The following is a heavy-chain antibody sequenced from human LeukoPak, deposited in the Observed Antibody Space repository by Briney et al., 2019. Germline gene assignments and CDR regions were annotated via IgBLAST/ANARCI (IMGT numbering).Heavy chain of an antibody. CDR3: AKGVAGTHDAFDI. CDR1: GFTFSSSA. CDR2: ISGSGGST. Sequence: GGSLRLSCAASGFTFSSSAMSWVRQVPGKGLEWVSAISGSGGSTYYADSVKGRFTISRDNSKNTLCLQMNSLRAEDTAVYYCAKGVAGTHDAFDIWGQGTMVTVSS. V-gene: IGHV3-23*01. D-gene: IGHD6-19*01. J-gene: IGHJ3*02.